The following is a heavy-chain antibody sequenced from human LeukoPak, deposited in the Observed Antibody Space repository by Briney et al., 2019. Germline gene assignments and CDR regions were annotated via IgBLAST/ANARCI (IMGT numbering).Heavy chain of an antibody. V-gene: IGHV4-59*08. J-gene: IGHJ6*03. D-gene: IGHD6-6*01. CDR3: ARWSGSVTARNYYYYMDV. CDR2: IYYSGST. Sequence: SETLSLTCTVSGGSISSYYWSWIRQPPGKGLEWIGYIYYSGSTNYNPSLKSRVTISVDTSKNQFSLNLSSVTAADTAVYYCARWSGSVTARNYYYYMDVWGEGTTVTVSS. CDR1: GGSISSYY.